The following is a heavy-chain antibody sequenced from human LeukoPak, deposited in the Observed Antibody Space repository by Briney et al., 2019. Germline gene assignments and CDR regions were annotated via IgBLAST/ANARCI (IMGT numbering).Heavy chain of an antibody. V-gene: IGHV3-23*01. CDR1: GFTFSSYG. CDR3: AKDSGYGGNSALDY. CDR2: ISGSSGTA. D-gene: IGHD4-23*01. J-gene: IGHJ4*02. Sequence: GASLRLSCATSGFTFSSYGMSWVRQAPGKGLEWVSAISGSSGTAYYADSVKGRFTISRDNSKNTLYLQMNSLRAEDTAVYYCAKDSGYGGNSALDYWGQGTLVIVSS.